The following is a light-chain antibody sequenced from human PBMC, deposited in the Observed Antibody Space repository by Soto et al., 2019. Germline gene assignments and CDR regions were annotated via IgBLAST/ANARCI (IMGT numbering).Light chain of an antibody. V-gene: IGKV3-20*01. Sequence: ENVWTQSPGNLSLSPGERATLSCRASQTVSSYLTWYQQRPGQAHRLLIYGPSRRATGIPARFSGSGSGTEFTLTISRLEPEDFALYYCQQYGTSPITFGQGTRLEIK. CDR1: QTVSSY. CDR3: QQYGTSPIT. J-gene: IGKJ5*01. CDR2: GPS.